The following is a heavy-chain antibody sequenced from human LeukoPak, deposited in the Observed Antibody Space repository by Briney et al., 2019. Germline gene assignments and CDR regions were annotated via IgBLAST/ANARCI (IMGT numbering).Heavy chain of an antibody. V-gene: IGHV3-9*01. CDR3: LTPSFDH. J-gene: IGHJ4*02. CDR2: ISSNSDTI. CDR1: GFTLGDYD. Sequence: GRSLRLSCAASGFTLGDYDIHWVRQAPGKGPEWVSSISSNSDTIAYAEPVKGRFTVSRDNTINSLYLQMDSLRVEDTALYYCLTPSFDHWGQGTLVTVSS.